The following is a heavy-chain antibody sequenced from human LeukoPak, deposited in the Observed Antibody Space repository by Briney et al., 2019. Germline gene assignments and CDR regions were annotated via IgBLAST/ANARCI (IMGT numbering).Heavy chain of an antibody. CDR3: ARPHGGLDY. Sequence: PGGSLRLSCAASGFTFSSYAMSWVRQAPGKGLEWVSVIYRSGTTYYADSVKGRFSISRDNSKNTLYLQMNSLRAEDTAVYYCARPHGGLDYWGQGTLVTVSS. CDR1: GFTFSSYA. D-gene: IGHD2-15*01. J-gene: IGHJ4*02. CDR2: IYRSGTT. V-gene: IGHV3-66*04.